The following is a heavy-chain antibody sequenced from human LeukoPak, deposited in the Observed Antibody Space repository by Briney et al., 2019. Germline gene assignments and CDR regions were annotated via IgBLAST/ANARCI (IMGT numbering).Heavy chain of an antibody. J-gene: IGHJ4*02. CDR3: AREILAPGKTHDY. V-gene: IGHV3-21*01. CDR2: ISTSSSYI. CDR1: GFTFSSYS. Sequence: GGSLRLSCAASGFTFSSYSMNWVRQAPGKGLEWVSFISTSSSYIYYADSLKGRFTISRDNAKNTLFLQMSSLRAEDTAVYFCAREILAPGKTHDYWGQGTLVTVSS.